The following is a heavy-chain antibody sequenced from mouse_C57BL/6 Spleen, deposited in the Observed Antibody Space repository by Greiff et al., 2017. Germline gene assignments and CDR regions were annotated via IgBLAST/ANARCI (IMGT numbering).Heavy chain of an antibody. Sequence: EVQLVESGGGLVKPGASLKLSCAASGFTFSDYGMHWVRQAPEKGLEWVAYISSGSSTTYYADTVKGRFTVSRDNAKNTLFLQMTSLRSEDTAMYYCARLLGFAYWGQGTLVTVSA. CDR1: GFTFSDYG. CDR3: ARLLGFAY. V-gene: IGHV5-17*01. J-gene: IGHJ3*01. CDR2: ISSGSSTT.